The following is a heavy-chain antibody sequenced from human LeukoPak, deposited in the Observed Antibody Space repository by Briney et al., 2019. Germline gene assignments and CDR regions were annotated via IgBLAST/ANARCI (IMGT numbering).Heavy chain of an antibody. CDR3: AREMVRGVIRPIDY. D-gene: IGHD3-10*01. CDR1: GFTFISYS. Sequence: GGSLRLSCAASGFTFISYSMNWVRQAPGKGLEWVSSISSSSSYIYYADSVKGRFTISRDNAKNSLYLQMNSLRAEDTAVYYCAREMVRGVIRPIDYWGQGTLVTVSS. CDR2: ISSSSSYI. J-gene: IGHJ4*02. V-gene: IGHV3-21*01.